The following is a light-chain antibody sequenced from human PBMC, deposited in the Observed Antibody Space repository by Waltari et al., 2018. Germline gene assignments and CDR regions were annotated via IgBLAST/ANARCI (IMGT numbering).Light chain of an antibody. J-gene: IGLJ2*01. CDR2: DND. Sequence: HSMLTQPPSVSAAPGQEVTISCSGSTSNIGNNYVSWYQQVPGTAPKRLIYDNDERPSGIPARFSGSKSGTSATLDITGLQPGDEADYYCATWDTSLSGGVFGGGTKLTVL. V-gene: IGLV1-51*01. CDR3: ATWDTSLSGGV. CDR1: TSNIGNNY.